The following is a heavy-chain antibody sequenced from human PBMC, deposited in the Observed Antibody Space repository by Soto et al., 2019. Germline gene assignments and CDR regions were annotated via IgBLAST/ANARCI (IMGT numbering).Heavy chain of an antibody. V-gene: IGHV4-31*03. CDR1: GGSISSGGYY. Sequence: PSETLSLTCTVSGGSISSGGYYWSWIRQHPGKGLEWIGYIYYSGSTYYNPSLKSRVTISVDTSKNQFSLKLSSVTAADTAVYYCARGHPPSSSPFDYWGQGTLVTVSS. CDR3: ARGHPPSSSPFDY. D-gene: IGHD6-6*01. J-gene: IGHJ4*02. CDR2: IYYSGST.